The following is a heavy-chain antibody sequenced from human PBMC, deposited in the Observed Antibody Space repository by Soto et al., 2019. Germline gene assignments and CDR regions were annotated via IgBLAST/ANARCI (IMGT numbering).Heavy chain of an antibody. CDR3: TRGVEYGFDF. J-gene: IGHJ3*01. D-gene: IGHD2-8*02. CDR2: MTSDSKTK. V-gene: IGHV3-48*01. Sequence: RGALRLSWVASGVSLSVYSMNLVRQAPGKGLEWVSYMTSDSKTKHYADSVKGRFTISRDNAKNSVFLQMSSLRAEDTAVYYCTRGVEYGFDFWGQGTMVTVSS. CDR1: GVSLSVYS.